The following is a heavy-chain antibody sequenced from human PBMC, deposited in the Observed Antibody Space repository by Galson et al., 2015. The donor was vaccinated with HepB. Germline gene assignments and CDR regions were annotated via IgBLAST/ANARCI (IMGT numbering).Heavy chain of an antibody. J-gene: IGHJ3*02. CDR2: IKSKTDGGTT. V-gene: IGHV3-15*01. CDR3: TTVLRDGYKPPDAFDI. D-gene: IGHD5-24*01. CDR1: GFTFSNAW. Sequence: SLRLSCAASGFTFSNAWMSWVRQAPGKGLEWVGRIKSKTDGGTTDYAAPVKGRFTISRDDSKNTLYLQMNSLKTEDTAVYYCTTVLRDGYKPPDAFDIWGQGTMVTVSS.